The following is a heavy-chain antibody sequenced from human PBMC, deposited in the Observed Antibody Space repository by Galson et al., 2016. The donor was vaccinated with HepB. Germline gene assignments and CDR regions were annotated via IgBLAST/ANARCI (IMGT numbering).Heavy chain of an antibody. CDR1: GFTFTTYS. J-gene: IGHJ6*02. CDR3: ARLGAGARPTNCERDYYYGMDF. D-gene: IGHD2-21*01. V-gene: IGHV3-21*06. Sequence: SLRLSCAVSGFTFTTYSMSWVRQVPGKGLEWVSSISSRSSYIYYADSVKGRFTISRDNARNSLYLEINSLRAEDTALYYCARLGAGARPTNCERDYYYGMDFWGQGTRVTVSS. CDR2: ISSRSSYI.